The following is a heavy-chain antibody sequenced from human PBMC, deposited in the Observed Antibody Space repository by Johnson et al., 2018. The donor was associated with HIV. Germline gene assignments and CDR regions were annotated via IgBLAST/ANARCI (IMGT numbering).Heavy chain of an antibody. Sequence: QVQLVESGGGVVQPGRSLRLSCAASGFTFSTYGMHWVRQAPGKGLEWVAVMWYDGSNKYYADSVKGRFTISRDNSKDTLYLQMNSLGAEDTAVYYCAKDRGSGWYWEAFDIWGQGTMVTVSS. D-gene: IGHD6-19*01. CDR2: MWYDGSNK. V-gene: IGHV3-33*06. J-gene: IGHJ3*02. CDR1: GFTFSTYG. CDR3: AKDRGSGWYWEAFDI.